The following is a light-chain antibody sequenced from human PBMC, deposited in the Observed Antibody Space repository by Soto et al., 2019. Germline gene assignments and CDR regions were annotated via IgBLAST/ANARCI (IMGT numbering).Light chain of an antibody. V-gene: IGLV3-1*01. CDR1: KLGDKY. Sequence: SYELTQPPSVSVSPGQTASITCSGDKLGDKYVCWYQQKPGQSPLMVIYEDTKRPSGIPERFSGSNSGNTATLTIRGTQAMDEADYYCQAWDSSPVFGGGTKLTVL. J-gene: IGLJ2*01. CDR2: EDT. CDR3: QAWDSSPV.